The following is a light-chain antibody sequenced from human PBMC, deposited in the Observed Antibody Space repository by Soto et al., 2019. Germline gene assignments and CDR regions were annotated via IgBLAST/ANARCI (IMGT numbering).Light chain of an antibody. CDR3: LHYCICSIT. J-gene: IGKJ5*01. CDR1: QDIRNT. Sequence: TQSPASLSVTEGERVAISCRASQDIRNTLAWYQQKPGEAPKLLIFAASNLQSGVPARFSGSGSGTDFTLAITGLQPEDFATYYCLHYCICSITFGQGRRLDIK. V-gene: IGKV1-6*01. CDR2: AAS.